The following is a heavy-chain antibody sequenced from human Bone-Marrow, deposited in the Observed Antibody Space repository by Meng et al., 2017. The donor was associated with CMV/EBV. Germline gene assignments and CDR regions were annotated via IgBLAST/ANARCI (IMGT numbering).Heavy chain of an antibody. CDR3: ARDRWSGYYRGYYYYGMDV. J-gene: IGHJ6*02. CDR2: ISSSSSTI. CDR1: GFTFSSYS. V-gene: IGHV3-48*04. Sequence: GESLKISCATSGFTFSSYSMNWVRQAPGKGLEWVSYISSSSSTIYYADSVKGRFTISRDNAKNSLYLQMNSLRAEDTAVYYCARDRWSGYYRGYYYYGMDVWGQGTTATVSS. D-gene: IGHD3-3*01.